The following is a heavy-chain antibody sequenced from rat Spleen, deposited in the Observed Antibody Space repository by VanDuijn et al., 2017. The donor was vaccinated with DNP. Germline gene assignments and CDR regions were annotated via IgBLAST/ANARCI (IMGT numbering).Heavy chain of an antibody. CDR2: ISPSGSRP. D-gene: IGHD1-11*01. J-gene: IGHJ3*01. V-gene: IGHV5S10*01. Sequence: EVQLVESGGGLVQPGRSLKLSCAASGFTFSDYNMAWVRQAPKKGLEWVAAISPSGSRPYSPDSVKGRFTISRDTAKSSLYLQMNSLRSEDTATYYCTKPASYGGFWFAHWGQGTLVTVSS. CDR1: GFTFSDYN. CDR3: TKPASYGGFWFAH.